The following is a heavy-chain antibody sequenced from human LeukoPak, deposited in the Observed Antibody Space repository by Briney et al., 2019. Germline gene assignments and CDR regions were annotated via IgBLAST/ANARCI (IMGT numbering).Heavy chain of an antibody. CDR1: GFTVRNNY. CDR3: VAAAARGYLYY. J-gene: IGHJ4*02. D-gene: IGHD6-13*01. V-gene: IGHV3-53*01. CDR2: VDSGDTT. Sequence: GGSLRLSCAAPGFTVRNNYMNWVRQAPGKGLEWVSVVDSGDTTYYTDSVKGRFTISRDNSKNTLYLQMNSLRAEDTAVYYCVAAAARGYLYYWGQGTLVTVSS.